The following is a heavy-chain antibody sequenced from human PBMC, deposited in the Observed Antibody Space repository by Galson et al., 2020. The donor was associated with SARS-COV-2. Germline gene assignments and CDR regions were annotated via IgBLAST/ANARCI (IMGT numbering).Heavy chain of an antibody. CDR2: ISSDGTNK. Sequence: GGSLRLSCAASGFAFSTYAMHWVRQAPGKGLELVAVISSDGTNKYYADSVQGRFTISRDHSKNTLFLQMNSLRREDTAVYYCATHPPLYYGANTPGDYWGQGTLVTVSS. CDR1: GFAFSTYA. J-gene: IGHJ4*02. D-gene: IGHD4-17*01. V-gene: IGHV3-30*04. CDR3: ATHPPLYYGANTPGDY.